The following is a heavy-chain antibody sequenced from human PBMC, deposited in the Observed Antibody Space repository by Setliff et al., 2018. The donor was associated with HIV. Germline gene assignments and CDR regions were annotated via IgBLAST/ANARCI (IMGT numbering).Heavy chain of an antibody. V-gene: IGHV1-2*06. Sequence: ASVKVSCKASGYTFTGYYIHWVRQAPGQGLEWMGRINPNSGGTNYAHKFQGRVTMTRDTSISTAYMELSSLRSDDTAVYYCARRRTDSVSWYDSEFDPWGQGTLVTVSS. CDR3: ARRRTDSVSWYDSEFDP. D-gene: IGHD6-13*01. J-gene: IGHJ5*02. CDR1: GYTFTGYY. CDR2: INPNSGGT.